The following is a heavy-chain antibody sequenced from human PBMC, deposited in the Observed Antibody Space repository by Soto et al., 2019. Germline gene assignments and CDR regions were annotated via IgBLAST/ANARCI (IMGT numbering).Heavy chain of an antibody. V-gene: IGHV3-11*05. D-gene: IGHD3-22*01. CDR3: ARSVTDYYDSSGYYDDY. Sequence: QVQLVESGGGLVKPGGSLRLSCAASGFTFSDYYMSWIRQAPGKGLEWVSYISSSSSYTNYADSVKGRFTISRDNAKNSLSLQMNSLRAEDTAVYYGARSVTDYYDSSGYYDDYWGQGTLVTVSS. J-gene: IGHJ4*02. CDR2: ISSSSSYT. CDR1: GFTFSDYY.